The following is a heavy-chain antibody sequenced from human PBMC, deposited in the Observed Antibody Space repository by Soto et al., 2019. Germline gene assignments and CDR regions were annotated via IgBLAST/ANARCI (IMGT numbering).Heavy chain of an antibody. CDR1: GFTFSTYA. J-gene: IGHJ3*01. D-gene: IGHD2-8*01. Sequence: GGSLRLSCAASGFTFSTYAMSWVRQAPGKGLEWVSSIGSGPDDSDSADSVKGRFIISRDNSKNIVSLQMESLRAEDTAIYYCARDRMNHNGVWDPFDVLGQGTVVTVSS. CDR2: IGSGPDDS. CDR3: ARDRMNHNGVWDPFDV. V-gene: IGHV3-23*01.